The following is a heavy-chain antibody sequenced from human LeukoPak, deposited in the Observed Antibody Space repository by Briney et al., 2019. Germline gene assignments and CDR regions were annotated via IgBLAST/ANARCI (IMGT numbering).Heavy chain of an antibody. V-gene: IGHV3-30*02. CDR1: GFTFSSYG. J-gene: IGHJ6*04. CDR2: IRYDGSNK. CDR3: ARDLGIQLWLPDYYYYGMDV. D-gene: IGHD5-18*01. Sequence: GGSLRLSCAASGFTFSSYGMHWVRQAPGKGLEWVAFIRYDGSNKYYADSVKGRFTISRDNSKNTLYLQMNSLRAEDTAVYYCARDLGIQLWLPDYYYYGMDVWGKGTTVTVSS.